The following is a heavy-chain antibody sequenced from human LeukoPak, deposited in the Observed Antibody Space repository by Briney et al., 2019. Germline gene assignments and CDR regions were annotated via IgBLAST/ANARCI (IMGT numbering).Heavy chain of an antibody. CDR1: GGTSNSHA. J-gene: IGHJ4*02. D-gene: IGHD3-22*01. CDR3: ATTNDGGGYQWGDFFDY. CDR2: IISNLGTT. Sequence: SVKVSCKASGGTSNSHAISWVRQAPGQGLEWMGRIISNLGTTNRAQKFQDRVTLTADKSTNTAYMELTSLTSDDTAIYYCATTNDGGGYQWGDFFDYWGQGTLVTVSS. V-gene: IGHV1-69*04.